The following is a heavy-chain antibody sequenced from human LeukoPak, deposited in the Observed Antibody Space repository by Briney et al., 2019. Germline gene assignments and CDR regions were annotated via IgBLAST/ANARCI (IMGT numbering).Heavy chain of an antibody. CDR1: GFTLSTAS. J-gene: IGHJ4*02. CDR2: IHYSGTTI. V-gene: IGHV3-48*04. D-gene: IGHD4-17*01. Sequence: GGSLRLSCAASGFTLSTASMNWVRQAPGKGLEWISYIHYSGTTIYYADSVKGRFTISRDSAKNSLYLQMNSLRADDTGVYYCARDIVNGDYVSAYWGQGTLVTVSS. CDR3: ARDIVNGDYVSAY.